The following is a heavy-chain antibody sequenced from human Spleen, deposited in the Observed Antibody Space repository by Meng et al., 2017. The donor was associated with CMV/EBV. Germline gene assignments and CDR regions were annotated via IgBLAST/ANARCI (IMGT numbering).Heavy chain of an antibody. CDR2: IYNSGST. Sequence: SETLSLTCTVSGGSISSNRYYWGWIRQPPGKGLEWIGSIYNSGSTYYTPPLKSRVTISVDTSKNQFSLKLSSVTAADTAVYYCAGAPIVVVPAAPYWYFDLWGRGTLVTVSS. D-gene: IGHD2-2*01. V-gene: IGHV4-39*07. J-gene: IGHJ2*01. CDR3: AGAPIVVVPAAPYWYFDL. CDR1: GGSISSNRYY.